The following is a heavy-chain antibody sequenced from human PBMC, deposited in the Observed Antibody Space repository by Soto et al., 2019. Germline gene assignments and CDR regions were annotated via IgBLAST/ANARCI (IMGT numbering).Heavy chain of an antibody. CDR3: ARDGYSYGLGAFDI. D-gene: IGHD5-18*01. V-gene: IGHV4-59*01. CDR2: IYYSGST. Sequence: QVQLQESGPGLVKPSETLSLTCTVSGGSINNYYWSWIRQPPGKGLEWIGYIYYSGSTNYNPSLKSRVTISVDTSKNQFSLKLSSVPAADTAVYYCARDGYSYGLGAFDIWGQGTMVTVSS. CDR1: GGSINNYY. J-gene: IGHJ3*02.